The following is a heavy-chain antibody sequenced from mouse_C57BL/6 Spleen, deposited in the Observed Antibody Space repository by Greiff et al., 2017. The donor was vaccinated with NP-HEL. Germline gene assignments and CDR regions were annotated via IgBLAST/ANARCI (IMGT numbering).Heavy chain of an antibody. CDR2: INPSTGGT. Sequence: EVQLQQSGPELVKPGASVKISCKASGYSFTGYYMNWVKQSPEKSLEWIGEINPSTGGTTYNQKFKAKATLTVDKSSSTAYMQLKSLTSEDSAVYYCAPSNPYAMDYWGQGTSVTVSS. V-gene: IGHV1-42*01. D-gene: IGHD2-5*01. CDR1: GYSFTGYY. J-gene: IGHJ4*01. CDR3: APSNPYAMDY.